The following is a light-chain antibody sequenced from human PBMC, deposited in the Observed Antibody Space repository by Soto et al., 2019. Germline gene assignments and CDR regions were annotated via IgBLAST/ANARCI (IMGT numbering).Light chain of an antibody. CDR1: QSVSDSF. J-gene: IGKJ4*01. CDR3: QHYKA. V-gene: IGKV3-20*01. CDR2: GAS. Sequence: EIVLTQSPGTLSLSPGERATLSCRASQSVSDSFIAWYQQRPGQAPRLLFYGASQRATGIPDRFSGSGSGTHFTLTINRLEPEDFAVYYCQHYKAFGGGTKVDIK.